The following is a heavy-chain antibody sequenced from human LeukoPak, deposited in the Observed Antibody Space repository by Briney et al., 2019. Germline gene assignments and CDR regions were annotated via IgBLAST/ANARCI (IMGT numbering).Heavy chain of an antibody. D-gene: IGHD3-22*01. J-gene: IGHJ6*02. CDR2: IYTSGST. V-gene: IGHV4-4*07. Sequence: TSETLSLTCTVSGGSISSYYWSWIRQPAGKGLEWIGRIYTSGSTNYNPSLKSRVTMSVDTSKNQFSLKLSSVTAADTAVYYCARQQYYYDNSGSWFYYYGMDVWGPGTTVTVSS. CDR1: GGSISSYY. CDR3: ARQQYYYDNSGSWFYYYGMDV.